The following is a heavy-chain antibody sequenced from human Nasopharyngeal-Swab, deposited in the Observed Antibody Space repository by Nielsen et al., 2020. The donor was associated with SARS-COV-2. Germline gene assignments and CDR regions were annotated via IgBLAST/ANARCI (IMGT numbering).Heavy chain of an antibody. J-gene: IGHJ6*03. Sequence: SVKVSCQVSGYTLTELSMHWVRQAPGKGLEWMGGFDPEDGETIYAQKFQGRVTMTEDTSTDTAYMELSSLRSEDTAVYYCARGRGDYGSGSSNYYMDVWGKGTTVTVSS. CDR3: ARGRGDYGSGSSNYYMDV. V-gene: IGHV1-24*01. CDR1: GYTLTELS. CDR2: FDPEDGET. D-gene: IGHD3-10*01.